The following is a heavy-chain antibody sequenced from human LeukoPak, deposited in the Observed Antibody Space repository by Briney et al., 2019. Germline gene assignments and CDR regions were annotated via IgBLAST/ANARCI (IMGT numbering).Heavy chain of an antibody. V-gene: IGHV1-69*13. CDR3: ARDRYCSGGSCYSAGWFDP. CDR2: IIPICGTA. J-gene: IGHJ5*02. D-gene: IGHD2-15*01. Sequence: ASVKVSCKASGGTFSSYAISWVRQAPGQGLEWMGGIIPICGTANYAQKFQGRVAITADESTSTAYMELSSLKSEDTAVYYCARDRYCSGGSCYSAGWFDPWGQGTLVTVSS. CDR1: GGTFSSYA.